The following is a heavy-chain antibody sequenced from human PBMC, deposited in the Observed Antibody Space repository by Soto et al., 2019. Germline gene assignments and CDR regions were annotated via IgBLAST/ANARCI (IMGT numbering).Heavy chain of an antibody. Sequence: QVQLQESGPGLVKPSQTLSLACTVSGGSISSGDYYWSWIRQPPGKGLEWIGYIYFSGSTYYNPSLKSRVTISVDTSKNQFSLSLTSVTAADTAVYYCASGITVFGVTYYYYGMDVWGQGTTVTVSS. V-gene: IGHV4-30-4*01. J-gene: IGHJ6*02. CDR1: GGSISSGDYY. D-gene: IGHD3-3*01. CDR3: ASGITVFGVTYYYYGMDV. CDR2: IYFSGST.